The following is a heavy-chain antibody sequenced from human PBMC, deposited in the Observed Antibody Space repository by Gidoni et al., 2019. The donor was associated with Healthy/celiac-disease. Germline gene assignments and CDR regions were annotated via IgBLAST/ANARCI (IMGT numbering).Heavy chain of an antibody. CDR1: GFPFSSYS. CDR2: ISSSSSTI. J-gene: IGHJ4*02. D-gene: IGHD3-3*01. Sequence: EVQLVESGGGLVQPGGSLRLSCAASGFPFSSYSMNWVRQAPGKGLEWVSDISSSSSTIYYADSVKGRFTISRDNAKNSLYLQMNSLRDEDTAVYYCARDYEGITIFGVVILRFDYWGQGTLVTVSS. CDR3: ARDYEGITIFGVVILRFDY. V-gene: IGHV3-48*02.